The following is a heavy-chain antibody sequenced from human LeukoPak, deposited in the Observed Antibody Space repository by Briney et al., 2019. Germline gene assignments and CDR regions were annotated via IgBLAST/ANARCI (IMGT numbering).Heavy chain of an antibody. D-gene: IGHD6-19*01. CDR2: VSYDGSNK. CDR1: GFTFSGCA. CDR3: ARVGIEVAGGAFDI. Sequence: GGSLRLSCAASGFTFSGCAMHWVRQAPGKGLEWVAVVSYDGSNKYYADSVKGRFTISRDNSKNTLYLQMNSLRAEDTAMYYCARVGIEVAGGAFDIWGQGTMVTVSS. J-gene: IGHJ3*02. V-gene: IGHV3-30*04.